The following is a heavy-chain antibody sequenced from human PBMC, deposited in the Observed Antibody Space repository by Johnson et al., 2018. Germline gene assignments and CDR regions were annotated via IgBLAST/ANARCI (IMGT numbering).Heavy chain of an antibody. CDR2: IYTSGST. CDR1: GGSITGYH. D-gene: IGHD3-22*01. V-gene: IGHV4-4*07. CDR3: ARDYSGYYYFDS. Sequence: QVQLQESGPGLVKPSGTLSLTCTVSGGSITGYHWNWIRQPAGKGLEWIGRIYTSGSTNYSPSLKSRVTMSVDTSKNQFSLKLTSLTAADKAVYYWARDYSGYYYFDSWGQGTLVTVSS. J-gene: IGHJ4*02.